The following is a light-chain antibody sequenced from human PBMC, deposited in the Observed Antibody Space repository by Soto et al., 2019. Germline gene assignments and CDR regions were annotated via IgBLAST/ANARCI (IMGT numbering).Light chain of an antibody. CDR2: GAF. CDR1: QSFSSNY. Sequence: EVVLTQSPGTLSLSPGDSATLSCRASQSFSSNYLAWYQQKPGQAPRLLIYGAFTRATGIPDRFSGSGSGTDFSLTIRRLEPEDFAVCYCQQYGRTPPLTFGGGTKVEMK. J-gene: IGKJ4*01. CDR3: QQYGRTPPLT. V-gene: IGKV3-20*01.